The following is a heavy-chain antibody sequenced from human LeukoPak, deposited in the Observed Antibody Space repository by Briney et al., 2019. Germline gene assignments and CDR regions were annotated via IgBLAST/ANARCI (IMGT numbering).Heavy chain of an antibody. J-gene: IGHJ4*02. D-gene: IGHD3/OR15-3a*01. CDR3: AKRSPDVDTGYFDY. CDR1: GFTVSSYS. Sequence: PGGSLRLSCAASGFTVSSYSMNWVRQAPGKGLEWVSAIRGSGDSTYYAESVKGRFTISRDNSKNTLNLQMNSLRAEDTAVYYCAKRSPDVDTGYFDYWGQGTLVTVSS. V-gene: IGHV3-23*01. CDR2: IRGSGDST.